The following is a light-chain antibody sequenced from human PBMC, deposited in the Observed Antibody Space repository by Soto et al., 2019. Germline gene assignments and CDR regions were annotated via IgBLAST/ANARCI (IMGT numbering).Light chain of an antibody. J-gene: IGLJ2*01. V-gene: IGLV2-14*01. CDR2: ESS. CDR1: SSDVGGYLY. CDR3: SSYTSTSTLV. Sequence: QSALTQPASVSGSPGQSITMSCTGTSSDVGGYLYVSWYQQHPGKAPKLIIYESSNRPSGVSNRFSAYKSGNTASLTISGLQAEDEADYYCSSYTSTSTLVFGGGTMVTVL.